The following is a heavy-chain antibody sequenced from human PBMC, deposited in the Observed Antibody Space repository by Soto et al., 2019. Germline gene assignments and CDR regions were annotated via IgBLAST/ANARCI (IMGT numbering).Heavy chain of an antibody. V-gene: IGHV3-33*01. J-gene: IGHJ6*02. CDR2: IWSDGSNN. CDR3: ARGLHYYYYYGMDV. Sequence: QVQLVESGGGVVQPGRSLRLSCAASGFSFSNYGMHWVRQAPGKGLEWVAVIWSDGSNNYYADSVKGQFTISRDNSKSTLYLQMTSLRDEDTAVYYCARGLHYYYYYGMDVWGQGTTVTVSS. CDR1: GFSFSNYG.